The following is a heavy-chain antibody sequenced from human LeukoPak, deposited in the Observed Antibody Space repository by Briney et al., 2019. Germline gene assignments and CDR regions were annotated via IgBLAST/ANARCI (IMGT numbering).Heavy chain of an antibody. V-gene: IGHV3-53*01. J-gene: IGHJ3*02. CDR3: ARRDIVVVPASILGAFDI. Sequence: QAGGSLRLSCAASGFTFSSYEMNWVRQAPGKGLEWVSMIRGSGRTYYADSVKGRFTISRDNSKNTLYLQMNSLRAEDTAVYYCARRDIVVVPASILGAFDIWGQGTMVTVSS. CDR2: IRGSGRT. D-gene: IGHD2-2*02. CDR1: GFTFSSYE.